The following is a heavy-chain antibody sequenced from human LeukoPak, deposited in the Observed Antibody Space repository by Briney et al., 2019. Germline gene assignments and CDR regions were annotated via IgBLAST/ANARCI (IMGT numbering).Heavy chain of an antibody. CDR3: ARGRVATNFDY. J-gene: IGHJ4*02. CDR2: INPNSGDT. V-gene: IGHV1-2*02. D-gene: IGHD5-12*01. CDR1: GYTFTGYC. Sequence: ASVKVSCKACGYTFTGYCMHWVRQAPGQGLEWMGWINPNSGDTDYAQKFRGRVTMTRDTSITTAYMELSRLISDDTAVYFCARGRVATNFDYWGQGTLVTVSS.